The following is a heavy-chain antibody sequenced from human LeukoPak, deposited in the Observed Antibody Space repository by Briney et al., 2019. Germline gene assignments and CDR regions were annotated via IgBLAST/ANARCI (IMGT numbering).Heavy chain of an antibody. D-gene: IGHD3-3*01. J-gene: IGHJ5*02. CDR3: ARGITIFGVVKGNWFDP. CDR1: GGSISSGSYY. Sequence: SQTLSLTCTVSGGSISSGSYYWSWIRQPPGKGLEWIGYIYYSGSTNYNPSLKSRVTISVDTSKNQFSLKLSSVTAADTAVYYCARGITIFGVVKGNWFDPWGQGTLVTVSS. V-gene: IGHV4-61*01. CDR2: IYYSGST.